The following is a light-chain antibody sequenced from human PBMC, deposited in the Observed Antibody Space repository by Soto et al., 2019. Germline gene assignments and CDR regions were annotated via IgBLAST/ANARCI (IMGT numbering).Light chain of an antibody. V-gene: IGLV6-57*03. J-gene: IGLJ7*01. CDR1: SGSIADNY. Sequence: NFMLTQPHSVSESPGKTVTISCTRSSGSIADNYVQWYQRRPGSAPTTVIFEDNQRASGVSDRFSASIATSSNSASLTSSGLEAEDEADCSCQSYHGTTDVFGGGTQLTVL. CDR3: QSYHGTTDV. CDR2: EDN.